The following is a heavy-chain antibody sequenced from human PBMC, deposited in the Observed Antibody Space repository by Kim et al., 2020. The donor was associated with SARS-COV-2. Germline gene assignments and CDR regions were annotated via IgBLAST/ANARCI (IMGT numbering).Heavy chain of an antibody. CDR3: VAGDAMDA. Sequence: GGSLRLSCAASGLTFSNYWMTWVRQAPGKGLEWVANIKQDGSEKNYVDSVKGRFSISRDNTKNSLYLQMNSLRAEDAAVYYCVAGDAMDAWGQGTAVTVSS. D-gene: IGHD3-10*01. V-gene: IGHV3-7*01. CDR1: GLTFSNYW. J-gene: IGHJ6*02. CDR2: IKQDGSEK.